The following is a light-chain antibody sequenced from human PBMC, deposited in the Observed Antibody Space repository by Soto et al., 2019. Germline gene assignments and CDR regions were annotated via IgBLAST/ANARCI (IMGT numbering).Light chain of an antibody. V-gene: IGKV3-15*01. J-gene: IGKJ1*01. CDR3: QQYNNWPPWT. CDR2: GAS. CDR1: QSVSSN. Sequence: CRASQSVSSNLAWYQQKPGQAPRLLIYGASTRATGVPARFSGSGSGTEFTLTISSLQSEDFAVYYCQQYNNWPPWTFGQGTKVDIK.